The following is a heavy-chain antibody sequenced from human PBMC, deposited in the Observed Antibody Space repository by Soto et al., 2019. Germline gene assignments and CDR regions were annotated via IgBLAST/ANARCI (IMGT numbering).Heavy chain of an antibody. J-gene: IGHJ6*02. V-gene: IGHV4-39*01. CDR3: ARIKGELPTRYYYYYYGMDV. CDR1: GGSISSSSYY. D-gene: IGHD1-26*01. CDR2: IYYSGST. Sequence: SETLSLTCTVFGGSISSSSYYWGWIRQPPGKGLEWIGSIYYSGSTYYNPSLKSRVTISVDTSKNQFSLKLSSVTAADTAVYYCARIKGELPTRYYYYYYGMDVWGQGTTVTVSS.